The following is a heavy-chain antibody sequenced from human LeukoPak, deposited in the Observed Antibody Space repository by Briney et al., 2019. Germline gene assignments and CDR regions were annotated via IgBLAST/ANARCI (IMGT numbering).Heavy chain of an antibody. CDR2: IIPIFGAA. CDR1: GGTFSSYA. D-gene: IGHD6-19*01. CDR3: ARTLEYSSGWHDYYYYYMDV. Sequence: SVKVSCKASGGTFSSYAISWVRQAPGQGLEWMGGIIPIFGAANYAQKFQGRVTITTDESTSTAYMELSSLRSEDTAVYYCARTLEYSSGWHDYYYYYMDVWGKGTTVTVSS. V-gene: IGHV1-69*05. J-gene: IGHJ6*03.